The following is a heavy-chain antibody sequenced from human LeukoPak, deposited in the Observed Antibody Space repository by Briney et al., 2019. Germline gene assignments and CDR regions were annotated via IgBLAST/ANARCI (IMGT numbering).Heavy chain of an antibody. CDR2: IIPIFGTA. J-gene: IGHJ4*02. CDR1: GGTFSSYA. CDR3: ARGASPDCGGDCYSEGDY. Sequence: SVKVSCKASGGTFSSYAISWVRRAPGQGLEWMGGIIPIFGTANYAQKFQGRVTITADESTSTAYMELSSLRSEDTAVYYCARGASPDCGGDCYSEGDYWGQGTLVTVSS. D-gene: IGHD2-21*02. V-gene: IGHV1-69*13.